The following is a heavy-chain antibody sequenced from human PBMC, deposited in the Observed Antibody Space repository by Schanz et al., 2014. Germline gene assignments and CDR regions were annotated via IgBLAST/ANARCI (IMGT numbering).Heavy chain of an antibody. CDR3: ARDHASESYYSAGPPIDY. CDR1: RFGFSSYS. CDR2: ISSASSTI. V-gene: IGHV3-48*01. Sequence: EAHLVESGGGLVQPGGSLRLSCAASRFGFSSYSMNWVRQAPGKGLEWVSYISSASSTINYADSVKGRFTISRDNAKNSLFLQMNSLRAEDTAVYYCARDHASESYYSAGPPIDYWGQGTLLTVSS. J-gene: IGHJ4*02. D-gene: IGHD1-26*01.